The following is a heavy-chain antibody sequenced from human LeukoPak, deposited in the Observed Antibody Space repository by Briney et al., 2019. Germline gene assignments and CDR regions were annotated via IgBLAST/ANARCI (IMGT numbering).Heavy chain of an antibody. J-gene: IGHJ4*02. CDR2: ISGSGGST. V-gene: IGHV3-23*01. CDR3: ARGGAARPDY. CDR1: GFTFSSYA. D-gene: IGHD6-6*01. Sequence: GGSLRLSCAASGFTFSSYAMSWVRQAPGKGLEWVSVISGSGGSTYYADSVKGRFTISRDNSKNTLYLQMNSLRAEDTAVYYCARGGAARPDYWGQGTLVTVSS.